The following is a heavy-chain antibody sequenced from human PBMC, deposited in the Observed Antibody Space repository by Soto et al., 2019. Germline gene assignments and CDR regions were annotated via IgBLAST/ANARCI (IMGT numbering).Heavy chain of an antibody. D-gene: IGHD6-19*01. CDR3: ARSLGWYAIDY. J-gene: IGHJ4*02. V-gene: IGHV4-4*02. CDR2: MSHIGRV. Sequence: QVLLQESGPGLVQPSGTPSLSCVVSGVSIGSNYYWGWVRQPQGKGLEWLGDMSHIGRVNYNPSLKSRVTISMDKPQNQFSLKLNSVTAADTAVYYCARSLGWYAIDYWGQGTLVSVSS. CDR1: GVSIGSNYY.